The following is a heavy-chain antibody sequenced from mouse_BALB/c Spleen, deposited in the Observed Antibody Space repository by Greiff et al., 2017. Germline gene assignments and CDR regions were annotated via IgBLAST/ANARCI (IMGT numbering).Heavy chain of an antibody. Sequence: EVQLVESGGDLVKPGGSLKLSCAASGFTFSSYGMSWVRQTPDKRLEWVATISSGGSYTYYPDSVKGRFTISRDNAKNTLYLQMSSLKSEDTAMFDCARQGGYGNDGEYWGQGTTLTVSS. V-gene: IGHV5-6*01. CDR3: ARQGGYGNDGEY. CDR2: ISSGGSYT. CDR1: GFTFSSYG. J-gene: IGHJ2*01. D-gene: IGHD2-2*01.